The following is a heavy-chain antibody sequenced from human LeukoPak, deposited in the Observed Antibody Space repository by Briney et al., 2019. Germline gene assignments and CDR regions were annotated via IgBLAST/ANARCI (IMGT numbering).Heavy chain of an antibody. D-gene: IGHD2-15*01. CDR2: INHSGST. V-gene: IGHV4-34*01. J-gene: IGHJ6*03. CDR3: ARARIDICSGGSCNLVHDYYYYMDV. CDR1: GGPFSGYY. Sequence: PSETLSLTCAVYGGPFSGYYWSWIRQPPGKGLEWIGEINHSGSTNYNPSLKSRVTISVDTSKNQFSLKLSSVTAADTAVYYCARARIDICSGGSCNLVHDYYYYMDVWGKGTTVTVSS.